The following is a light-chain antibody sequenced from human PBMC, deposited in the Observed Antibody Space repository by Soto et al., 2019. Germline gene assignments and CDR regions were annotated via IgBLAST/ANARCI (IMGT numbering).Light chain of an antibody. V-gene: IGKV1-6*01. Sequence: AIQLTQSPSSLSASVEDRGTISCRASQGIAKHLGWYQQKPGNAHRRLIFGASFLQSGVPSRFSGSGSGTDFTLTINGLQPEDFATYYCLQNYYSFRTFGQGTKVEIK. CDR2: GAS. CDR1: QGIAKH. J-gene: IGKJ1*01. CDR3: LQNYYSFRT.